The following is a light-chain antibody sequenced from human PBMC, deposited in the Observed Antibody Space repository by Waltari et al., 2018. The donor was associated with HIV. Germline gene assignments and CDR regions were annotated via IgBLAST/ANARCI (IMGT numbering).Light chain of an antibody. V-gene: IGKV3-15*01. Sequence: EKVMTQSPATLSVSPGERATFTCGASQDVNNNLAWYQQKPGQAPRLLIYDASTRATGIPARFSGSGSGTDFALTISSLQSEDFAVYFCQQYADWPFTFGQGTRLEIK. CDR3: QQYADWPFT. CDR2: DAS. J-gene: IGKJ5*01. CDR1: QDVNNN.